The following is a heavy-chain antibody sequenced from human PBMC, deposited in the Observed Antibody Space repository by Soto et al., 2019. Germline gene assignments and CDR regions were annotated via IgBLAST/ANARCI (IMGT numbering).Heavy chain of an antibody. Sequence: SETLSLTCTVSGGSISIYYLSWIRQPPGKGLEWIGYIYYSGSTNYNPSLKSRVTISVDTSKNQFSLKLSSVTAADTAVYYCARRKFGVYYFDYWGQGTLVTVSS. D-gene: IGHD3-10*01. J-gene: IGHJ4*02. CDR2: IYYSGST. V-gene: IGHV4-59*08. CDR3: ARRKFGVYYFDY. CDR1: GGSISIYY.